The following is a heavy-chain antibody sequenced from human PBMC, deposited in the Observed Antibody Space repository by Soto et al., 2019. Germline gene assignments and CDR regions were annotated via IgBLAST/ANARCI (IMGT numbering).Heavy chain of an antibody. CDR3: AKGYGSGSYPDFDY. CDR2: ISNSGGST. CDR1: GFTFSSYA. D-gene: IGHD3-10*01. J-gene: IGHJ4*02. V-gene: IGHV3-23*01. Sequence: EVQLSESGGGLVQPGGSLRLSCAASGFTFSSYAMSWVRQAPGKGLEWVSGISNSGGSTYYADSVKGRFTISRDNSKNTLYLQMTSLRAEDTAVYYCAKGYGSGSYPDFDYWGQGTLVTVSS.